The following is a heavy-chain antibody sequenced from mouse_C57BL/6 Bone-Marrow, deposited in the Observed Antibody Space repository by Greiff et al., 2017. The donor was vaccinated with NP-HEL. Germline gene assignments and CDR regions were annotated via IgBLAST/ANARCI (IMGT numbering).Heavy chain of an antibody. D-gene: IGHD1-1*01. Sequence: QVQLQQSGAELVKPGASVKLSCKASGYTFTEYTIHWVKQRSGQGLEWVGWFYPGSGSIMYNEKFKDKATLTADKSSSTVYMDLSRLTSEDSAVYFCARHGDYFGSSYGYFDVWGTGTTVTVSS. V-gene: IGHV1-62-2*01. J-gene: IGHJ1*03. CDR1: GYTFTEYT. CDR3: ARHGDYFGSSYGYFDV. CDR2: FYPGSGSI.